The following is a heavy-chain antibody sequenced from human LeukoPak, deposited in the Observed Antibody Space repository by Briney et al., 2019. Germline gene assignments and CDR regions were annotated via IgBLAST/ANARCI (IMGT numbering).Heavy chain of an antibody. CDR1: GFNFSSFA. D-gene: IGHD4-17*01. CDR3: ARDLLLRDYGDYTDY. CDR2: ISYDGRNK. J-gene: IGHJ4*02. V-gene: IGHV3-30*04. Sequence: GRSLRLSCAASGFNFSSFAMQWVRQGPGKGLGWVAGISYDGRNKYYADSVKGRFTISRDNSKNTLYLQMNSLRAEDTAVYYCARDLLLRDYGDYTDYWGQGTLVTVSS.